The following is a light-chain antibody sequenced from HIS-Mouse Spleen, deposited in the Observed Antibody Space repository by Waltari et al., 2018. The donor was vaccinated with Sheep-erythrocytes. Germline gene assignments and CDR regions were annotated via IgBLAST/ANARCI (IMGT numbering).Light chain of an antibody. CDR3: CSYAGSSTLV. V-gene: IGLV2-23*02. CDR1: SSYVGSYNL. J-gene: IGLJ2*01. CDR2: EVS. Sequence: QSALTQPASVSGSPGQSITISCPGTSSYVGSYNLVSWYQQHPRKAPKLMIYEVSKRPSGVSNRFSGSKSGNTASLTISGLQAGDEADYYCCSYAGSSTLVFGGGTKLTVL.